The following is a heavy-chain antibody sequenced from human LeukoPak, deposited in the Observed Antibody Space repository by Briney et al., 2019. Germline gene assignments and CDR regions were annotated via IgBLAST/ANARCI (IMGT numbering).Heavy chain of an antibody. D-gene: IGHD5-18*01. Sequence: GGSLRLSCVASGLTVSNHWMSWVRQAPGKGLEWVANIREERGQEYYVDSVKGRFTVSKNSAKNSLYLQMNTLRVEDTAMYYCASLDTAKQPLANHWGQGTLVTVSS. V-gene: IGHV3-7*03. CDR1: GLTVSNHW. CDR3: ASLDTAKQPLANH. CDR2: IREERGQE. J-gene: IGHJ5*02.